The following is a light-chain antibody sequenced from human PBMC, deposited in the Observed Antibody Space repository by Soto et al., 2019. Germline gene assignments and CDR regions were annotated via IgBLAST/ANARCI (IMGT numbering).Light chain of an antibody. CDR3: QQRSNWPT. J-gene: IGKJ5*01. Sequence: IVMTQSPDTLSVSPGERATLSCRASQSVSSYLAWYQQKPGQAPRLLIYDASNRATGIPARFSGSGSGTDFTLTISSLEPEDFAVYYCQQRSNWPTFGQGTRLEIK. CDR1: QSVSSY. CDR2: DAS. V-gene: IGKV3-11*01.